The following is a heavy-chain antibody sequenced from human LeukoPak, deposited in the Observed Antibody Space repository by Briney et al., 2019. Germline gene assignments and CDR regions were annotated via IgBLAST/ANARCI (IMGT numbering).Heavy chain of an antibody. J-gene: IGHJ4*02. CDR3: ARDVGGSLDY. V-gene: IGHV3-7*01. CDR2: IKEDESAK. CDR1: GFTFSTYW. D-gene: IGHD1-26*01. Sequence: GGSLRLSCAASGFTFSTYWMAWVRQAPGKGLEWVANIKEDESAKHQADSVKGRFTISRDNAQNSAYLQMSSLRGEDTAVYYCARDVGGSLDYWGQGTLVTVS.